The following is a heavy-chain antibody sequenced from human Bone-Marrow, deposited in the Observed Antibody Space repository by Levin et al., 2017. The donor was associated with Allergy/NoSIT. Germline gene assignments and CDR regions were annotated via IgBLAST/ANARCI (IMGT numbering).Heavy chain of an antibody. Sequence: HSQTLSLTCTVSGGSISRYYWSWIRQSAGKGLEWIGRISASGNINYNPSLKSRVTVSVDTSKNQFSLRLSSVTAADTAVYYCARGRGYSDSSGFPYYFDYWGQGTLVTVSS. CDR3: ARGRGYSDSSGFPYYFDY. V-gene: IGHV4-4*07. D-gene: IGHD3-22*01. CDR2: ISASGNI. CDR1: GGSISRYY. J-gene: IGHJ4*02.